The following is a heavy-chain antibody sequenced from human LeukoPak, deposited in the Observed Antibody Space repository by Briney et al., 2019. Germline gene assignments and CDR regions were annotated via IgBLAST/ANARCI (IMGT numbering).Heavy chain of an antibody. J-gene: IGHJ4*02. CDR1: GGTFRSFA. V-gene: IGHV1-69*13. CDR3: ARGYYDSSGYYWYFDY. CDR2: IIPIFGTA. Sequence: SVKVSCKASGGTFRSFAISWVRQAPGQGLEWMGGIIPIFGTANYAQKFQGRVTITADESTSTAYMELSSLRSEDTAVYYCARGYYDSSGYYWYFDYWGQGTLVTVSS. D-gene: IGHD3-22*01.